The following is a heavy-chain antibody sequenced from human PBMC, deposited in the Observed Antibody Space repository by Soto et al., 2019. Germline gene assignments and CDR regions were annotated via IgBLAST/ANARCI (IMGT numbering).Heavy chain of an antibody. CDR1: GLPFNEYY. CDR2: ISTGAINI. CDR3: AGMTIVTLYFDH. J-gene: IGHJ4*02. D-gene: IGHD3-10*01. Sequence: WGSLVLGCVVSGLPFNEYYMSWIRQAPGKGLELIAYISTGAINIYYADSVKGRFTISRDNAKNSMYLEMNNLRGEDTAVYYCAGMTIVTLYFDHWGQGTVVTVSS. V-gene: IGHV3-11*01.